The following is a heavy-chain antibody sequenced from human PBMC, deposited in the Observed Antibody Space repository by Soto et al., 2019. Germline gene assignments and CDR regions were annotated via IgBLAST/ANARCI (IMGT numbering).Heavy chain of an antibody. V-gene: IGHV3-30*18. D-gene: IGHD6-19*01. CDR1: GFTFSTYG. J-gene: IGHJ4*02. CDR3: AKESVAGTSYYFDY. Sequence: QVQLVESGGGVVQPGRSLRLSCAASGFTFSTYGMHWGRQAPGKGLEWVAVISYDGSNKYYADSAKGRFTISRDNSKNTLYLQMNSLRADDTAVYYCAKESVAGTSYYFDYWGQGTLVTVSP. CDR2: ISYDGSNK.